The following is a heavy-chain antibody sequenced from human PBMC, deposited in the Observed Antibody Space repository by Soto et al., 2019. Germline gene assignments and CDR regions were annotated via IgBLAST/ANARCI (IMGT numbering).Heavy chain of an antibody. CDR3: ERGSWFGELGNFDYDMDV. Sequence: QVQLVQSGAEVKKPRASVKVSWKTSGYTLTSYAINWVRKATGQGIEWMGWMNPNSGDRGYAQKFQGRVTMTGNTSISTAYMELRSLRSEDTAVYYCERGSWFGELGNFDYDMDVWGQGTTVTVTS. CDR2: MNPNSGDR. CDR1: GYTLTSYA. V-gene: IGHV1-8*01. J-gene: IGHJ6*02. D-gene: IGHD3-10*01.